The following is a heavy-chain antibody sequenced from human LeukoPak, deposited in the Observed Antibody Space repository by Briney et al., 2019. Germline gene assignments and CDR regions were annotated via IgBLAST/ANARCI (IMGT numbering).Heavy chain of an antibody. J-gene: IGHJ4*02. D-gene: IGHD5-12*01. CDR3: ARGYIVATVITDY. Sequence: GGSLRLSCAASGFTFSSYSMNWVRQAPGKGLEWVSSISSSSSYIYYADSVKGRFTISRDNAKNSLYLQMNSLRAEDTAVYYCARGYIVATVITDYWGQGTLVTVSS. CDR2: ISSSSSYI. V-gene: IGHV3-21*01. CDR1: GFTFSSYS.